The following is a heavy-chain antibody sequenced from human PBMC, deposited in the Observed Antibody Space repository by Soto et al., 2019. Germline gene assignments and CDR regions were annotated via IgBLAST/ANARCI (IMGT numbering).Heavy chain of an antibody. Sequence: TSGTLSLTCTVSGGSIRSGGFYWGWVRQHPGTGLEWIGNIFYSGSTYYNPSLKSRVNISVDTSKNQFSLKLSSVTAADTAVYFCARSYYTSYVYGYWGQGTLVTVSS. CDR1: GGSIRSGGFY. CDR3: ARSYYTSYVYGY. D-gene: IGHD4-4*01. CDR2: IFYSGST. J-gene: IGHJ4*02. V-gene: IGHV4-31*03.